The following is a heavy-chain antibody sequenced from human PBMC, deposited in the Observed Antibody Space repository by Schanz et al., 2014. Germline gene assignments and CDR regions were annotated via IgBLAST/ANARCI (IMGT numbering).Heavy chain of an antibody. V-gene: IGHV3-23*01. D-gene: IGHD4-17*01. CDR2: ISHSGGSK. CDR3: ARDGDRFYHNYYMDV. Sequence: DVQLLESGGGLVQPGGSLRLSCAASGFTFNSYAMTWVRQAPGKGLEWVSSISHSGGSKYYADSVKGRFTISRDNSENTLYLQMNTLRAEDTAVYYCARDGDRFYHNYYMDVWGQGTTVTVSS. J-gene: IGHJ6*03. CDR1: GFTFNSYA.